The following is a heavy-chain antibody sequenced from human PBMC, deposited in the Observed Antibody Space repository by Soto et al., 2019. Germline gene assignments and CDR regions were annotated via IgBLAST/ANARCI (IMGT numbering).Heavy chain of an antibody. CDR1: GFTFSSYW. J-gene: IGHJ4*02. CDR2: INNDGSSA. Sequence: EVQLVESGGGLVQPGVSLRLSCAASGFTFSSYWIHWVRQAPGKGPVWVSRINNDGSSAEYADSVKGRFTISRDNAKNTLYLQMNSLRAEDTAVYYCARDRGYGTPFDYWGQGTLVTVSS. CDR3: ARDRGYGTPFDY. D-gene: IGHD5-12*01. V-gene: IGHV3-74*03.